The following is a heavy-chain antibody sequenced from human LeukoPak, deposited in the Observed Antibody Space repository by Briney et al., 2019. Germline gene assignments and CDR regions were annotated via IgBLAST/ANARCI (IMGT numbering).Heavy chain of an antibody. J-gene: IGHJ4*02. CDR3: AKDIGYSYGYGLNY. D-gene: IGHD5-18*01. CDR2: ISWNSGGI. Sequence: GGSLRLSCAAAGFTCDDYAMHWVRQAPGGGLEWGSGISWNSGGIGYADSVKGRFTISRDNAKNSLYLQMNSLRAEDMALYFCAKDIGYSYGYGLNYWGQGTLVPVSS. V-gene: IGHV3-9*03. CDR1: GFTCDDYA.